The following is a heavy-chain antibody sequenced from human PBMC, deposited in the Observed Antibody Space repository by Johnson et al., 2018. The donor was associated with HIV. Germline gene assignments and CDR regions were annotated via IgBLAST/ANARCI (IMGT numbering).Heavy chain of an antibody. D-gene: IGHD3-10*01. CDR3: VCLRAWTFDI. CDR2: IDSSGSGI. CDR1: GFTFSDYY. V-gene: IGHV3-11*04. Sequence: QVQLVESGGGVVQPGGFLGLSCAASGFTFSDYYINWIRQAPGKGLEWVSYIDSSGSGIYYADSVKGRFTISRDNAKNSLYLQMHSLRAEDTAVYYCVCLRAWTFDIWGQGTMVTVSS. J-gene: IGHJ3*02.